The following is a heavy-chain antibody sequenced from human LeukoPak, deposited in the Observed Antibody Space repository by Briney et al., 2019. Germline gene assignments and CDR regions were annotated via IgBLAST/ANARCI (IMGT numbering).Heavy chain of an antibody. J-gene: IGHJ4*02. CDR1: GFTFSSYA. CDR3: ARDTGGGYSCYDC. V-gene: IGHV3-23*01. Sequence: PGGSLRLSCAASGFTFSSYAMSWVRQAPGKGLEWVSDISGSGGSTYYADSVKGRFTISRDNSKNTLYLQMNSLRAEDTAVYYCARDTGGGYSCYDCWGQGTLVTVSS. D-gene: IGHD5-18*01. CDR2: ISGSGGST.